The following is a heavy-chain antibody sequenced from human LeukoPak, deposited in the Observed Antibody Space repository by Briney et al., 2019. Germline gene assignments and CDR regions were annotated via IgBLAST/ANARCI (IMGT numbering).Heavy chain of an antibody. J-gene: IGHJ4*02. V-gene: IGHV4-59*01. D-gene: IGHD3-10*01. CDR1: GGSISSYY. CDR3: ARDAHPYGSGSYLFDY. CDR2: IYYSGST. Sequence: SETLSLTCTVSGGSISSYYWSWIRQPPGKGLEWIGYIYYSGSTNYNPSLKSRVTMSVDTSKNQFSLKLSSVTAADTAVYYCARDAHPYGSGSYLFDYWGQGTLVTVSS.